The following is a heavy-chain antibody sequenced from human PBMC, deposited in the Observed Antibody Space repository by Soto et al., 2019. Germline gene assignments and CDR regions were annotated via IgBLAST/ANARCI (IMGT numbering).Heavy chain of an antibody. CDR2: IIPIFGTA. J-gene: IGHJ4*02. CDR3: ARVRCSSTSCYAPFDY. D-gene: IGHD2-2*01. CDR1: GGTFSSYA. V-gene: IGHV1-69*13. Sequence: SVKVSGKASGGTFSSYAISWVRQAPGQGLEWMGGIIPIFGTANYAQKFQGRVTITADESTSTAYMELSSLRSEDTAVYYCARVRCSSTSCYAPFDYWGQGTLVTVSS.